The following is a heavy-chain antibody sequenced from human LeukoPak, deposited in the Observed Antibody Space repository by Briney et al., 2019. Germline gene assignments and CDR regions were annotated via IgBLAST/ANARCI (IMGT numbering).Heavy chain of an antibody. CDR2: INHSGST. V-gene: IGHV4-34*01. CDR1: GGSFSGYY. J-gene: IGHJ4*02. D-gene: IGHD3-22*01. Sequence: SETLSLTCAVYGGSFSGYYWSWIRQPPGKGLEWIGEINHSGSTNYNPSLKSRVTISVDTSKNQSSLKLSSVTAADTAVYYCARAPPDYYDSSGYYTDWGQGTLVTVSS. CDR3: ARAPPDYYDSSGYYTD.